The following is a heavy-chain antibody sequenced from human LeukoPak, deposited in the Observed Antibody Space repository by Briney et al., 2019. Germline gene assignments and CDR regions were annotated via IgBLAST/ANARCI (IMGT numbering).Heavy chain of an antibody. CDR1: GYTFTGYY. D-gene: IGHD6-13*01. CDR3: ASVASSTWSAAYFHH. CDR2: MNPNSSGT. J-gene: IGHJ1*01. Sequence: ASVKVSCKASGYTFTGYYMRWGRQAPGQGLEGRGWMNPNSSGTNYAQKFQGRVTMTRDTSVTTAYMELSRLRSDDTAVYYCASVASSTWSAAYFHHWGQGTLVTVSS. V-gene: IGHV1-2*02.